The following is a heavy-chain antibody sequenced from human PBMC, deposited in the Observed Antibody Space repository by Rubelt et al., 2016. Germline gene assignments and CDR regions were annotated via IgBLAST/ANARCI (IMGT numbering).Heavy chain of an antibody. V-gene: IGHV4-59*01. D-gene: IGHD5-12*01. CDR3: ARDLGRSGYASCSDY. CDR1: GGSISSYY. CDR2: IHYSGST. J-gene: IGHJ4*02. Sequence: QVQLQESGPGLVKPSETLSLTCTVSGGSISSYYWSWIRQPPGKGLEWIGDIHYSGSTNYSPSLKSRVTISGDTSKNRFSLKLTAVTAADTAVYYCARDLGRSGYASCSDYWGRGTLVTVSS.